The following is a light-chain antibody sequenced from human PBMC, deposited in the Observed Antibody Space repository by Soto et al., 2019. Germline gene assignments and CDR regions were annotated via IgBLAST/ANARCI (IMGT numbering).Light chain of an antibody. CDR3: QQYGTSPLT. J-gene: IGKJ3*01. V-gene: IGKV3-20*01. Sequence: EIVLTQSPGTLSLSPGEGATLSCRASENVYINSLAWYQQKPGQPPRLLIYGAATSASVVPDRFSGSGSGADFTLTITGLEHEDFAVYYCQQYGTSPLTFGPGNRGD. CDR2: GAA. CDR1: ENVYINS.